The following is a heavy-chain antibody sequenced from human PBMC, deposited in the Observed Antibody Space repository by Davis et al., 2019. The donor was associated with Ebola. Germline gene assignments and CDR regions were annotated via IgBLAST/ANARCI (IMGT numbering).Heavy chain of an antibody. CDR1: GGTFSSYA. D-gene: IGHD3-22*01. J-gene: IGHJ4*02. CDR2: IIPILGIA. Sequence: SVKVSCKASGGTFSSYAISWVRQAPGQGLEWMGGIIPILGIANYAQKFQGRVTITADKSTSTAYMELSSLRSEDTAVYYCARCPRHYYDSSGHFDYWGQGTLVTVSS. V-gene: IGHV1-69*10. CDR3: ARCPRHYYDSSGHFDY.